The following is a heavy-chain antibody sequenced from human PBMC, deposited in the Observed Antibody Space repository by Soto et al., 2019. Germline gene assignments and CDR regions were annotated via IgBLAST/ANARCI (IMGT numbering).Heavy chain of an antibody. J-gene: IGHJ5*02. V-gene: IGHV3-21*06. CDR3: ATDSLYSTTWYDYFDL. D-gene: IGHD4-17*01. Sequence: PGGSLILSCTGSVFIFTNYGMHWFRQAPVTVLEWVASISRTGDDVLYADSVKGRFSISRDNAKNSLSLQMSSLRVEDTSVYYCATDSLYSTTWYDYFDLWGQGTLVTVS. CDR2: ISRTGDDV. CDR1: VFIFTNYG.